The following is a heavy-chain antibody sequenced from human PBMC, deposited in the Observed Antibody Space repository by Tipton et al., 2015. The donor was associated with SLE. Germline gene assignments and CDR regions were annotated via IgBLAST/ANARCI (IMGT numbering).Heavy chain of an antibody. J-gene: IGHJ3*02. CDR3: AKDRIAVAGRGYAFDI. V-gene: IGHV4-39*07. CDR1: GGSISSSSYY. Sequence: TLSLTCTVSGGSISSSSYYWGWIRQPPGKGLEWIGSIYYSGSTYYNPSLKSRVTISVDTSKNQFSLKLTYVTAADTAVYYCAKDRIAVAGRGYAFDIWGQGTMVTVSS. CDR2: IYYSGST. D-gene: IGHD6-19*01.